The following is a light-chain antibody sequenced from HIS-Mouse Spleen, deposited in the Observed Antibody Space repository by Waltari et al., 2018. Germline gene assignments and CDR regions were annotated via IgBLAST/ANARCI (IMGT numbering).Light chain of an antibody. CDR2: EDS. V-gene: IGLV3-10*01. Sequence: SYELTQPPSVSVSPGQTARITCSGDALPKKYAYWYQQKSGQAPVLVIYEDSKRPSGIPARFSGTSSGIMATLTIRGAQVEDEADYYCYSTDSSGNHRVFGGGTKLTVL. CDR3: YSTDSSGNHRV. J-gene: IGLJ2*01. CDR1: ALPKKY.